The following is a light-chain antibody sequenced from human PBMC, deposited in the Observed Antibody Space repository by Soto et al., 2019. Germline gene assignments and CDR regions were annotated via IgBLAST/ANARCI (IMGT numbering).Light chain of an antibody. J-gene: IGLJ1*01. CDR3: QSYDSSPSGYV. V-gene: IGLV1-40*01. Sequence: QSVLTQPPSVSGAPGQRVTISCTGSGCNIGAGYDVHWYQQLPGTAPKLLIFANINRPSGVPDRFSGSKSGTSASLAITGLRAEDEADYYCQSYDSSPSGYVFGTGTKVTVL. CDR2: ANI. CDR1: GCNIGAGYD.